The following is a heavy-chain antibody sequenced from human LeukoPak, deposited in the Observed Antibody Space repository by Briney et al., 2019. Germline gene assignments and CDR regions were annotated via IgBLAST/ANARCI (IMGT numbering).Heavy chain of an antibody. Sequence: SETLSLTCTVSGGSISSYYWSWIRQPPGKGLEWIGYFYYSGSTNYNPSLKSRVTISVDTSKNQFSLKLSSVTAADTAVYYCARDSTYGSGSYYNGFDYWGQGTLVTVSS. D-gene: IGHD3-10*01. CDR2: FYYSGST. CDR3: ARDSTYGSGSYYNGFDY. V-gene: IGHV4-59*01. CDR1: GGSISSYY. J-gene: IGHJ4*02.